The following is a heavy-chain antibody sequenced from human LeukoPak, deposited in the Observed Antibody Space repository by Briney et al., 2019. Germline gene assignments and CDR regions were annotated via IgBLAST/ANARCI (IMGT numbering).Heavy chain of an antibody. CDR3: ARGQWELVWFDP. V-gene: IGHV1-8*01. Sequence: ASVKVSCKASGYTFTSYDINWVRQATGQGLEWMGWMNPNSGNTGYAHKFQGRVTMTRSTSMSTAYIELSSLRSDDTAVYYCARGQWELVWFDPWGQGTLVTVSS. CDR1: GYTFTSYD. J-gene: IGHJ5*02. CDR2: MNPNSGNT. D-gene: IGHD1-26*01.